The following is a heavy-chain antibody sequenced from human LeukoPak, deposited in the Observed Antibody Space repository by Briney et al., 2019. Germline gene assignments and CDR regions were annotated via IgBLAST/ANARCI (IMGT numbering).Heavy chain of an antibody. CDR1: GFTFSNYD. D-gene: IGHD3-10*01. Sequence: GGSLRLSCAASGFTFSNYDMSWVRQAPGKGLVWVSTISSSGTTIYYADSVKGRFTTSRDNSKNSLYLQLNSLRAEDTAVYYCARPLGTGAFGELSWGQGTLVTVSS. CDR3: ARPLGTGAFGELS. J-gene: IGHJ5*02. V-gene: IGHV3-48*03. CDR2: ISSSGTTI.